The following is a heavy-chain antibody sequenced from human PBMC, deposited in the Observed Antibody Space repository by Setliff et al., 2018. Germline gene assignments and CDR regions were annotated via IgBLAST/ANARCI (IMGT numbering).Heavy chain of an antibody. J-gene: IGHJ4*02. CDR1: GYTFTSYA. D-gene: IGHD6-25*01. Sequence: GASVKVSCKASGYTFTSYAMHWVRQAPGQRLEWMGWINAGNGSTKYSQKFQGRVTITRDTSASTAYMELSSLRSEDTAVYYCVRDTTSGWMLTNWGQGTLVTVSS. CDR2: INAGNGST. V-gene: IGHV1-3*01. CDR3: VRDTTSGWMLTN.